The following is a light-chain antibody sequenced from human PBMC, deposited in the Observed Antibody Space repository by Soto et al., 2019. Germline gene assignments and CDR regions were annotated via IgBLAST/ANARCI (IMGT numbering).Light chain of an antibody. Sequence: QAVVTQPPSVSGAPGQRVTISCTGSSSNIGAGYDVHWYQQLPGTAPKLLIYGNTNRPSGVPDRFSGSKSGTSASLAITGLQAEDEADYYCQSYDSSLSYLVFGGGTKVTVL. V-gene: IGLV1-40*01. CDR3: QSYDSSLSYLV. J-gene: IGLJ2*01. CDR1: SSNIGAGYD. CDR2: GNT.